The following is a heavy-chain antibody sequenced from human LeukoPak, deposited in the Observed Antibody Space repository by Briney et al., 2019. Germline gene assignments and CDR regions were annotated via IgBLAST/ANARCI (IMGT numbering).Heavy chain of an antibody. CDR3: ARRDYSSGRTYFLH. CDR1: GYNFTIYW. D-gene: IGHD6-19*01. V-gene: IGHV5-51*01. Sequence: GESLKISCKGSGYNFTIYWIGWVRQIPGKGLEWMGVIYPGDSDTRYSPSFHGQVTISVDKSNSTVYLQWSSLKASDTAIYYCARRDYSSGRTYFLHWGQGTLVTVSS. J-gene: IGHJ1*01. CDR2: IYPGDSDT.